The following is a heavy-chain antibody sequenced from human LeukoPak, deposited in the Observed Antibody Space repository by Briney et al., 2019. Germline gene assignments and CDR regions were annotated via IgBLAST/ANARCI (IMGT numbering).Heavy chain of an antibody. CDR2: IFSSGRN. D-gene: IGHD3-16*01. CDR3: AREAGDYDAGGHPPTPCYFDL. J-gene: IGHJ4*02. Sequence: PSETLSLTCNVSGGSISGYYWSWIRQPAGKGLEWMGRIFSSGRNNYNPSLKSRLMVAVDPSKNQFSLRLSSVTAADTAVYYCAREAGDYDAGGHPPTPCYFDLWGQGTLVTVSS. CDR1: GGSISGYY. V-gene: IGHV4-4*07.